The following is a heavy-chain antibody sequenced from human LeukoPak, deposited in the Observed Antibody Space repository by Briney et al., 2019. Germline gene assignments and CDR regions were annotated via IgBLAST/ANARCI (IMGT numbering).Heavy chain of an antibody. J-gene: IGHJ6*02. CDR2: ITWNSGSI. CDR1: GFSFDDYA. Sequence: PGRSLRLSCAASGFSFDDYAMHWVRQAPGKGLEWVSGITWNSGSIGYADSVKGRFTISRDNAKNSLYLQMNSLRAEDTALYYCAKGSYSSSTSCYFSYYGMDVWGQGTTVTVSS. CDR3: AKGSYSSSTSCYFSYYGMDV. D-gene: IGHD2-2*01. V-gene: IGHV3-9*01.